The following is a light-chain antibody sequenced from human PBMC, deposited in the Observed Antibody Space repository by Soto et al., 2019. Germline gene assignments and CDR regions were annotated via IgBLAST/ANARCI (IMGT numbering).Light chain of an antibody. CDR2: EGT. J-gene: IGLJ1*01. Sequence: SALTQPASVCGYPGQSIAFSCAGTSSDVGGYNLVSWYQQHPGKAPKLIIYEGTERPSGISPRFSGSKSGNTASLTISGLQAEDEADYYCSSYTSSSLYVFGSGTNVTV. CDR3: SSYTSSSLYV. CDR1: SSDVGGYNL. V-gene: IGLV2-23*01.